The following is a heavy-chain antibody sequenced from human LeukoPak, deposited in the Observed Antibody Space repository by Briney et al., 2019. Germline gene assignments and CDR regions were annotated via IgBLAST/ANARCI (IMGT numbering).Heavy chain of an antibody. J-gene: IGHJ4*02. CDR1: GYTFTSYY. CDR3: ARDPGTVGYSSGWYYFDY. D-gene: IGHD6-19*01. Sequence: GASVKVSCKASGYTFTSYYMHWVRQAPGQGLEWMGIINPSGGSTSYAQKFQGRVTMTRDTSTSTVYMELSSLRSEDTAVYYCARDPGTVGYSSGWYYFDYWGQGTLVTVSS. V-gene: IGHV1-46*03. CDR2: INPSGGST.